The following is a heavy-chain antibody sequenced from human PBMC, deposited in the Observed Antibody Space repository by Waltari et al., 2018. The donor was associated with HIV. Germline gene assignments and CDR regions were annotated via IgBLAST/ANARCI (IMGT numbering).Heavy chain of an antibody. D-gene: IGHD3-3*01. J-gene: IGHJ4*02. CDR3: ARSNFDFWSEQGHFDS. V-gene: IGHV1-2*06. CDR2: INPKSGGT. Sequence: QVHLVQSGAEVRKPGASVKVSCQASGYSFSDHDLHWVRQAPGQGLQWMGRINPKSGGTKCAQKFQARVTMTRDTSITTAYMELSSLRSDDTAVYYCARSNFDFWSEQGHFDSWGQGTLVTVSS. CDR1: GYSFSDHD.